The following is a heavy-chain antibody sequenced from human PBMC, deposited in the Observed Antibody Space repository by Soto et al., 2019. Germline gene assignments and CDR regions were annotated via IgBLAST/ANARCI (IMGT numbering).Heavy chain of an antibody. CDR2: ITDDGGFT. CDR3: AKELVVVIRGPDEYYFDY. CDR1: GFTFSNYG. V-gene: IGHV3-23*01. D-gene: IGHD2-15*01. Sequence: GGSLRLSCAASGFTFSNYGMSWVRQAPGRGLEWVSGITDDGGFTYYADSVKGRFSISRDSSKNTLFLQMNSLRAEDTAIYYCAKELVVVIRGPDEYYFDYWGQGTLVTVSS. J-gene: IGHJ4*02.